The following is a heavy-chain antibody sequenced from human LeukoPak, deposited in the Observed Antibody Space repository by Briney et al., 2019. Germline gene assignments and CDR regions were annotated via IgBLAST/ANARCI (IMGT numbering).Heavy chain of an antibody. Sequence: TGGSLRLSCAAAGFTFSSYAMSWVRQAPGKGLEWVSAISGSGGSTYYADSVKGRCTISRDNSKNTLYLKMNSLRAEDTAVYYCAKGRHDYSNYGAFDIWGQGTMVTVSS. V-gene: IGHV3-23*01. J-gene: IGHJ3*02. CDR1: GFTFSSYA. D-gene: IGHD4-11*01. CDR2: ISGSGGST. CDR3: AKGRHDYSNYGAFDI.